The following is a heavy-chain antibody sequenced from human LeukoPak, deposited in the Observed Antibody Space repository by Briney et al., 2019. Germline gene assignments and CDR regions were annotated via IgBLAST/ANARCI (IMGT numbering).Heavy chain of an antibody. J-gene: IGHJ4*02. CDR1: W. D-gene: IGHD6-13*01. CDR2: IYPGDCDT. V-gene: IGHV5-51*01. CDR3: ARLHLYISSWYYFDY. Sequence: WIXXGRQLPXXXXEGRGIIYPGDCDTRYSPAFEGQVTISADKSIRTAYLQWSSLKASDTAMYYYARLHLYISSWYYFDYWGQGTLVTVSS.